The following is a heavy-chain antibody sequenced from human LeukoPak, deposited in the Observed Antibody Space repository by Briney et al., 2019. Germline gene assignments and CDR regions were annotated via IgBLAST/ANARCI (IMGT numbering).Heavy chain of an antibody. D-gene: IGHD5-12*01. Sequence: ASVTVSCKASGYTFTSYGISWVRQAPGQGLEWMGWISAYNGNTNYAQKLQGRVTMTTDTSTSTAYMELRSLRSDDTAVYYCARSRVVATMNYYYGMDVWGQGTTVTVSS. CDR2: ISAYNGNT. V-gene: IGHV1-18*01. CDR1: GYTFTSYG. CDR3: ARSRVVATMNYYYGMDV. J-gene: IGHJ6*02.